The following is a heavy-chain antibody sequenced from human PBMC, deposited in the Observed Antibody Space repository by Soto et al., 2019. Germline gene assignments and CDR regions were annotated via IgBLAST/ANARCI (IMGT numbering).Heavy chain of an antibody. J-gene: IGHJ6*03. CDR1: GFTFSSYG. CDR3: ARGASSYCSITSCYAYYYYYMDV. Sequence: GGSLRLSCAASGFTFSSYGMHWVRQAPGKGLEWVAVIWYDGSNKYYADSVKGRFTISRDNSKNTLYLQMNSLRAEDTAVYYCARGASSYCSITSCYAYYYYYMDVWGKGTTVTVSS. V-gene: IGHV3-33*01. D-gene: IGHD2-2*01. CDR2: IWYDGSNK.